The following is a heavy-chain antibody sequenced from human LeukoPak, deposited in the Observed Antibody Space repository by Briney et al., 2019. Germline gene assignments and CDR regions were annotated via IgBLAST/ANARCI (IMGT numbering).Heavy chain of an antibody. Sequence: GGSLRLXCVGSGFIRKNNYMNWVRQAPGKGPEWVSVIYSDGTTDYTDSVKGRFTISRDNSKNTLYLQMNSLTAEDTAVYYCARSWDARLNFDYWGPGTLVTVSS. J-gene: IGHJ4*02. CDR2: IYSDGTT. CDR3: ARSWDARLNFDY. D-gene: IGHD1-26*01. CDR1: GFIRKNNY. V-gene: IGHV3-66*02.